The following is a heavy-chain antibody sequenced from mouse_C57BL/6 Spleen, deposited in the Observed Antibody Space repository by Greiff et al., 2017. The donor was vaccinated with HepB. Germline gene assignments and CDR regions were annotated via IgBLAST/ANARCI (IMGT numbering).Heavy chain of an antibody. CDR2: ISNGGGST. J-gene: IGHJ4*01. CDR1: GFTFSDYY. CDR3: ARQRGYAMDY. Sequence: EVKLVESGGGLVQPGGSLKLSCAASGFTFSDYYMYWVRQTPEKRLEWVAYISNGGGSTYYPDTVKGRFTISRDNVKNTLYLQMSRLKSEDTAMYYCARQRGYAMDYWGQGTSVTVSS. V-gene: IGHV5-12*01.